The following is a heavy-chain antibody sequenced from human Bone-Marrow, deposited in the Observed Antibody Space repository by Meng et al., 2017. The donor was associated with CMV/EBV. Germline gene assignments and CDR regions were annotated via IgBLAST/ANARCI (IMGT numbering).Heavy chain of an antibody. CDR2: ISWNSDSI. J-gene: IGHJ6*02. CDR3: VKDKGSSWYWHYGMDV. CDR1: GFTFDDYA. D-gene: IGHD6-13*01. Sequence: GGSLRLSCAASGFTFDDYAMYWVRQGPGKGLEWVSSISWNSDSIDYADSVKGRFSISRDNAKNSLYLQMNSLRAEDTALYYCVKDKGSSWYWHYGMDVWGQGNTVNVAS. V-gene: IGHV3-9*01.